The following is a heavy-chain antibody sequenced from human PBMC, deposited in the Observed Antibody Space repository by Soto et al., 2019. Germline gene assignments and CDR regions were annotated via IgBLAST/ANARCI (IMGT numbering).Heavy chain of an antibody. D-gene: IGHD1-20*01. Sequence: GEALKISCKGSVCSFTSYWIGWDREMPGKGLEWMGIIYPGDSDTRYSPSLQGQVTTPADKSISTAYLQWSSLKASDTAMDDCASHNWNPYYWGQGTLVTVSS. CDR2: IYPGDSDT. V-gene: IGHV5-51*01. J-gene: IGHJ4*02. CDR3: ASHNWNPYY. CDR1: VCSFTSYW.